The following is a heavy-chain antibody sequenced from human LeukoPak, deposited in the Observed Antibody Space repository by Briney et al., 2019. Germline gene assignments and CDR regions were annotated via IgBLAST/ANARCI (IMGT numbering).Heavy chain of an antibody. CDR1: GFTFSDAY. CDR2: IRNKPHSYTT. D-gene: IGHD4-17*01. Sequence: GVSLRLSCAAYGFTFSDAYMDWVRQAPGKGLQWVGRIRNKPHSYTTDYAASVKGRFTISRDDSKNSLFLQMNSLKTEDTAVYYCTRVRHGDYFDPWGLGTLVTVSS. CDR3: TRVRHGDYFDP. V-gene: IGHV3-72*01. J-gene: IGHJ4*02.